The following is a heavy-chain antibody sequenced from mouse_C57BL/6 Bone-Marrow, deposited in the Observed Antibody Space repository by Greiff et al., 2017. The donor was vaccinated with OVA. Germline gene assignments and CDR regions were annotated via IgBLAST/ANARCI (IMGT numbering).Heavy chain of an antibody. CDR3: ARLLRSAY. CDR2: ISSGGSYT. J-gene: IGHJ2*01. CDR1: GFTFSSYG. V-gene: IGHV5-6*01. D-gene: IGHD1-1*01. Sequence: EVQVVESGGDLVKPGGSLKLSCAASGFTFSSYGMSWVRQTPDKRLEWVATISSGGSYTYYPDSVKGRFTISRDNAKNTLYLQMSSLKSEDTAMYYCARLLRSAYWGQGTTLTVSS.